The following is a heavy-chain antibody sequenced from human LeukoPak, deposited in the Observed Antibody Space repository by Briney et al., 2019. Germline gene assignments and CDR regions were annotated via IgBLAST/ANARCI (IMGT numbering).Heavy chain of an antibody. V-gene: IGHV1-18*01. D-gene: IGHD6-19*01. CDR2: ISAYNGNT. J-gene: IGHJ2*01. Sequence: ASVKVSCKASGYTFTSYGISWVRQAPGQGLEWMGWISAYNGNTNYAQKLQGRVTMTTDTSTSTAYMELRSLRSDDTAAYYCARDGGSSGWFAYWYFDLWGRGTLVTVSS. CDR3: ARDGGSSGWFAYWYFDL. CDR1: GYTFTSYG.